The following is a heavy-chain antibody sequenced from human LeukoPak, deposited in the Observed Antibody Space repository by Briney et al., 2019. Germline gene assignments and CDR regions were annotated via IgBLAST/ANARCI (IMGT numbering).Heavy chain of an antibody. J-gene: IGHJ6*03. CDR3: AREKGSSGWTSDYYYYIDV. D-gene: IGHD6-19*01. CDR1: GGSISSGSYY. V-gene: IGHV4-61*02. Sequence: SQTLSLTCTVSGGSISSGSYYWSWIRQAAGKGLECIGRIYTSGSTNYNPSLKSRVTISVDTSKNQFSLKLSSVTAADTAVYYCAREKGSSGWTSDYYYYIDVWGKGTTVTVSS. CDR2: IYTSGST.